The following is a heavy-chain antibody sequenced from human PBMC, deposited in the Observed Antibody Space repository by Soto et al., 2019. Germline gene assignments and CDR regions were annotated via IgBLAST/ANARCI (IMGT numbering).Heavy chain of an antibody. V-gene: IGHV1-58*01. CDR3: ARAIRAYYYDSSGYLGLFQH. J-gene: IGHJ1*01. Sequence: GASVKVSCKASGFTFTSSAVQWVRQARGQRLEWIGWIVVGSGNTNYAQKFQERVTITRDMSTSTAYMELSSLRSEDTAVYYCARAIRAYYYDSSGYLGLFQHWGQGTLVTVSS. CDR2: IVVGSGNT. D-gene: IGHD3-22*01. CDR1: GFTFTSSA.